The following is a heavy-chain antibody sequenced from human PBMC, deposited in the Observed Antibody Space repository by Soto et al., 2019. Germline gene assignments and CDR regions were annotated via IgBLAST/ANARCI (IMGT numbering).Heavy chain of an antibody. CDR3: ARESTRTTAPDY. Sequence: ASVKVSCKASGYTFTSYSMHWVRQAPGQRLEWMGWFNAGSGNTKYSQKFQGRVTITRDTSATTAYMELSSLRYDDTAVYYCARESTRTTAPDYWGQGTLVTVSS. V-gene: IGHV1-3*01. CDR1: GYTFTSYS. CDR2: FNAGSGNT. D-gene: IGHD4-17*01. J-gene: IGHJ4*02.